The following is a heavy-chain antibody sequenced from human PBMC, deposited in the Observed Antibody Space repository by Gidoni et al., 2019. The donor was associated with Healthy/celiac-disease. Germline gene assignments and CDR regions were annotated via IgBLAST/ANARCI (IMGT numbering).Heavy chain of an antibody. CDR2: ISYSGST. J-gene: IGHJ6*03. D-gene: IGHD3-16*02. Sequence: QVQLQESGPGLVKPSETLSLTCTVSGGSISSNYWSWIRQPPGKGLEWIGYISYSGSTNYNPSLKSRVTISVDTSKIQFSLKLSSVTAADTAVYYCARVGPYDYVWGSYRPYYYYYYMDVWGKGTTVTVSS. CDR3: ARVGPYDYVWGSYRPYYYYYYMDV. V-gene: IGHV4-59*01. CDR1: GGSISSNY.